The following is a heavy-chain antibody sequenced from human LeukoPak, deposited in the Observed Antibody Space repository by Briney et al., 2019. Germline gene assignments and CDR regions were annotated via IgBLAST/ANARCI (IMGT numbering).Heavy chain of an antibody. V-gene: IGHV3-49*04. CDR2: IRSKTHGGTT. CDR1: GFIFGDYA. Sequence: PGGSRRLSCTGSGFIFGDYAMSWVRQAPGEGLEWVGFIRSKTHGGTTEFAAPVKGRFSISRDDSKRIAYLQMNSLKTEDTAVYYCTRDGIPETNWSGYYIDYWGQGTLVTVSS. CDR3: TRDGIPETNWSGYYIDY. J-gene: IGHJ4*02. D-gene: IGHD3-3*01.